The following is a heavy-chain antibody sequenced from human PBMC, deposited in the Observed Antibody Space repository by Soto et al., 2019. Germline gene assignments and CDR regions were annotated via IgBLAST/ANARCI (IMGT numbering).Heavy chain of an antibody. V-gene: IGHV2-5*02. J-gene: IGHJ3*02. CDR1: GISLSTSGVG. CDR2: IYWDDDK. D-gene: IGHD3-3*01. CDR3: AHLPITIFGVVPGAFDI. Sequence: QITLKESGPTLVKPPQTLTLTCTFSGISLSTSGVGVGWFRQPPGKALEWLALIYWDDDKRYSPSLKSRLTITKDTSKNQVVLTMTNMDPVDTATYYCAHLPITIFGVVPGAFDIWGQGTMVTVSS.